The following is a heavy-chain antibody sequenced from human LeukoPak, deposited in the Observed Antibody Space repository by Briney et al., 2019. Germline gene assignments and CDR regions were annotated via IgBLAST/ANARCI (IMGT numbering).Heavy chain of an antibody. J-gene: IGHJ3*02. Sequence: SETLSLTCTVSGGSISSSSAYWGWIRQPPGKGLEWIGSIYYSKNTHYNPSLKSRVTISADTSKNQFSLTLGSVSAADTAVYYCARDLSDYYGSGSYRPIDAFDIWGQGTMVTVSS. CDR1: GGSISSSSAY. CDR2: IYYSKNT. CDR3: ARDLSDYYGSGSYRPIDAFDI. D-gene: IGHD3-10*01. V-gene: IGHV4-39*02.